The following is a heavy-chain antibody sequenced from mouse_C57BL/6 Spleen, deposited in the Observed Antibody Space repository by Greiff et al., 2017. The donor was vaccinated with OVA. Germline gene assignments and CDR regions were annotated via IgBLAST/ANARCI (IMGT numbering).Heavy chain of an antibody. CDR1: GFSLTSYG. V-gene: IGHV2-5*01. D-gene: IGHD2-4*01. CDR2: IWRGGST. Sequence: VQLVESGPGLVQPSQSLSITCTVSGFSLTSYGVHWVRQSPGKGLEWLGVIWRGGSTDYNAAFMSRLSITKDNSKSKVFFKMRSLKADDTDIYYCAKNYDYDWGCFDYWGKGTTLTVSS. J-gene: IGHJ2*01. CDR3: AKNYDYDWGCFDY.